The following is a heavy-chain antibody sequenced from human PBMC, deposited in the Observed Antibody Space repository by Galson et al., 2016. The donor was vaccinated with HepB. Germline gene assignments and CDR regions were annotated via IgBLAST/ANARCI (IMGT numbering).Heavy chain of an antibody. CDR2: TYYRSKWYS. D-gene: IGHD6-19*01. CDR1: GDSVSSNSVG. V-gene: IGHV6-1*01. CDR3: ARGGSGWFPVAFDI. Sequence: CAISGDSVSSNSVGWNWIRQSPSRGLEWLGRTYYRSKWYSDYAESVKSRIGINTDTSKNQFSLQLNSVTPEDSAVYYCARGGSGWFPVAFDIWGQGTMVTVSS. J-gene: IGHJ3*02.